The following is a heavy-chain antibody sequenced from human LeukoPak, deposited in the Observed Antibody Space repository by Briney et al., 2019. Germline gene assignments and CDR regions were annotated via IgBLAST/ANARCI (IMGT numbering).Heavy chain of an antibody. V-gene: IGHV3-21*01. CDR3: ARPYCSSTSCYTWRYYYYYGMDV. Sequence: GGSLRLSCAASGFTFSSYSMNWVRQAPGKGLEWVSSISSSSYIYYADSVKGRFTISRDNAKNSLYLQMNSLRAEDTAVYYCARPYCSSTSCYTWRYYYYYGMDVWGQGTTVTVSS. CDR1: GFTFSSYS. CDR2: ISSSSYI. D-gene: IGHD2-2*02. J-gene: IGHJ6*02.